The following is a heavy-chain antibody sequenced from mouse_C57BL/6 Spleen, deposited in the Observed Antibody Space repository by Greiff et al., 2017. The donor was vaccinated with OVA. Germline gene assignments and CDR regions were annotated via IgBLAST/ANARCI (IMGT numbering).Heavy chain of an antibody. J-gene: IGHJ2*01. CDR3: AREDYGDFDY. Sequence: EVQVVESGGDLVKPGGSLKLSCAASGFTFSSYGMSWVRQTPDKRLEWVATISSGGSYTYYPDSVKGRFTISRDNAKNTLYLQMSSLKSEDTAMYYCAREDYGDFDYWGQGTTLTVSS. D-gene: IGHD1-1*02. V-gene: IGHV5-6*01. CDR2: ISSGGSYT. CDR1: GFTFSSYG.